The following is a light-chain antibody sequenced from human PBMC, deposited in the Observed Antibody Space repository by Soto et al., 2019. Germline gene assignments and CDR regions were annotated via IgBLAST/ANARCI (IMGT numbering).Light chain of an antibody. Sequence: QSVLTQPPSVSGAPGQRVTISCTGSSSNIGAGYDVHWYQRLPGTAPKVLIYGNNNRPSGVPDRFSGSKSGTSASLAITGLQAEDEADYYCQSNYSSLSGSDVFGTGTKVTVL. J-gene: IGLJ1*01. CDR3: QSNYSSLSGSDV. V-gene: IGLV1-40*01. CDR2: GNN. CDR1: SSNIGAGYD.